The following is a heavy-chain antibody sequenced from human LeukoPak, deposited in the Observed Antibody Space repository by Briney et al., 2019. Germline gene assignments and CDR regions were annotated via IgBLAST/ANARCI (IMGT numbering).Heavy chain of an antibody. CDR3: SRDIYGDGDY. D-gene: IGHD4-17*01. CDR1: GFTFGVFA. J-gene: IGHJ4*02. V-gene: IGHV3-49*03. CDR2: IRSKTYGGTT. Sequence: GGSLRLSCTASGFTFGVFAMSWSRQAPGKGLERVGFIRSKTYGGTTEYAASVTGRFTISRHESESILYLQMNSLKIEDTAVYYCSRDIYGDGDYWGQGTLVTVSS.